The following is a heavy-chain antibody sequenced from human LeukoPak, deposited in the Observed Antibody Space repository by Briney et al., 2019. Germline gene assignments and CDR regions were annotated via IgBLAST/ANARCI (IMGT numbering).Heavy chain of an antibody. J-gene: IGHJ3*01. CDR1: GFTFSSYA. CDR3: AVTGYSSRSPNV. V-gene: IGHV3-23*01. Sequence: GGSLRLSCAASGFTFSSYAMSWVRQAPGKALEWVSAISGGGGSTYYADSVKGRFTISRDNSKNTLFLQMNSLRADDTAVYYCAVTGYSSRSPNVWGQGTMVTVSS. D-gene: IGHD6-13*01. CDR2: ISGGGGST.